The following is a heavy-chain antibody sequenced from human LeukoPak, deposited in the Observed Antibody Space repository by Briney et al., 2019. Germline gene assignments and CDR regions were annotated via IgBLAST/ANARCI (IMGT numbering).Heavy chain of an antibody. V-gene: IGHV5-51*01. CDR2: IYPSDSDT. J-gene: IGHJ4*02. CDR3: ARQSWGTTESRGDY. D-gene: IGHD3-10*01. Sequence: GESLKISCEGSGYIFTDYWIAWVRQMPGKGLEWMGIIYPSDSDTRYSPSFQGQVTISADKSISTAYLQWSSLKASDTAMYYCARQSWGTTESRGDYWGQGTLVTVSS. CDR1: GYIFTDYW.